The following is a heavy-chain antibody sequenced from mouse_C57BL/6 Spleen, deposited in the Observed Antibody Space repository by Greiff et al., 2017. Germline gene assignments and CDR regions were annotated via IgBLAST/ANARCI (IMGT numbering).Heavy chain of an antibody. V-gene: IGHV1-52*01. J-gene: IGHJ3*01. CDR2: IDPSDSET. Sequence: VQLQQPGAELVRPGSSVELSCKASGYTFTSYWMHWVKQRPIQGLEWIGNIDPSDSETHYNQKFKDKATLTVDKSSSTAYMQLSSLTSEDSAVYYCARSGEGYDPWFAYWGQGTLVTVSA. CDR1: GYTFTSYW. CDR3: ARSGEGYDPWFAY. D-gene: IGHD2-12*01.